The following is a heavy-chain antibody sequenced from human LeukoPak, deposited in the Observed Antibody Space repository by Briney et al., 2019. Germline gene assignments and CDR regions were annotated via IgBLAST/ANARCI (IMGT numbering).Heavy chain of an antibody. V-gene: IGHV3-48*01. J-gene: IGHJ4*02. CDR3: AREGGTIFGVVIPFDY. Sequence: GGSLRLSCAASGFTFSSYSMNWVRQAPGKGLEWVSYISSSSSTIYYADSVKGRFTISRDNAKNSLYLQMNSLRAEDTAVYYCAREGGTIFGVVIPFDYWGQGTLVTVSS. D-gene: IGHD3-3*01. CDR1: GFTFSSYS. CDR2: ISSSSSTI.